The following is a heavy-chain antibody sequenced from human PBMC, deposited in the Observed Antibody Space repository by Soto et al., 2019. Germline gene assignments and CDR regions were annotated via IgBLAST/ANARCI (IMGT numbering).Heavy chain of an antibody. CDR3: ARQANDFWSGYYNQNYYYGMDV. V-gene: IGHV4-39*01. CDR2: IYYSGST. CDR1: GGSISSSSYY. Sequence: PSETLSLTCTVSGGSISSSSYYWAWIRQPPGKGLEWVGSIYYSGSTYYNPSLKSRVTISVDTSKNQFSLKLSSVTAADTAVYYCARQANDFWSGYYNQNYYYGMDVWGQGTTVTV. D-gene: IGHD3-3*01. J-gene: IGHJ6*02.